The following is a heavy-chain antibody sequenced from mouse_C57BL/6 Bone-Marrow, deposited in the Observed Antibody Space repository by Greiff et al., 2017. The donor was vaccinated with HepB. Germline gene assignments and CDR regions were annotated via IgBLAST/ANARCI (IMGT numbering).Heavy chain of an antibody. CDR2: INPSTGGT. CDR3: ARAGLLRVDY. J-gene: IGHJ2*01. CDR1: GYSFTGYY. Sequence: QQSGPELVKPGASVKISCKASGYSFTGYYMNWVKQSPEKSLEWIGEINPSTGGTTYNQKFKAKATLTVDKSSSTAYMQLKSLTSEDSAVYYCARAGLLRVDYWGQGTTLTVSS. V-gene: IGHV1-42*01. D-gene: IGHD2-3*01.